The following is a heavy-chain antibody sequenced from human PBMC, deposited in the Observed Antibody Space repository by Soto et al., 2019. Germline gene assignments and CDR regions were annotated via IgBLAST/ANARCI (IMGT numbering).Heavy chain of an antibody. CDR1: GGTFSSYT. J-gene: IGHJ5*02. CDR3: ARWYYDSSGQGGLDP. Sequence: SVKVSCKASGGTFSSYTMSWVRQAPGQGLEWMGRIIPILGIANYAQKFQGRVTITADKSTSTAYMELSSLRSEDTAVYYCARWYYDSSGQGGLDPWGQGTLVTVSS. CDR2: IIPILGIA. D-gene: IGHD3-22*01. V-gene: IGHV1-69*02.